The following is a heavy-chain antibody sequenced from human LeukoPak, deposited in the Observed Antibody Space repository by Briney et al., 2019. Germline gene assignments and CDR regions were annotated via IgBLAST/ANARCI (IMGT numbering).Heavy chain of an antibody. CDR3: ARCPKQVGFAYWHFDL. CDR1: GYTFTGYY. Sequence: ASVKVSCKASGYTFTGYYIHWVRQAPGEGLEWMGWINPDSGATNYAQKFQGRVTMTRDTSISTGYMELSRLRSDGTAVYYCARCPKQVGFAYWHFDLWGRGTVVTVSS. D-gene: IGHD1-26*01. V-gene: IGHV1-2*02. CDR2: INPDSGAT. J-gene: IGHJ2*01.